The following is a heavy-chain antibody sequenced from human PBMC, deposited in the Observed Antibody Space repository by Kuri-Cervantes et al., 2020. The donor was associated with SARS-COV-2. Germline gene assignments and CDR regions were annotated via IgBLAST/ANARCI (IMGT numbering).Heavy chain of an antibody. CDR3: ARDPRYLARGGGFDY. CDR2: INHSGST. Sequence: SETLSLTCAVYGGSFSGYYWSWIRQPPGKGLEWIGEINHSGSTDYNPSLKSRVTIPVDMSKNQFSLKLSSVTAEDTAVYYCARDPRYLARGGGFDYWGQGTLVTVSS. V-gene: IGHV4-34*01. J-gene: IGHJ4*02. CDR1: GGSFSGYY. D-gene: IGHD1-14*01.